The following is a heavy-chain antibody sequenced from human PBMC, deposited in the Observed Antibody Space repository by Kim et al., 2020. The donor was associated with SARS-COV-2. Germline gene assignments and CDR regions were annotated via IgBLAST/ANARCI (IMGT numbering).Heavy chain of an antibody. V-gene: IGHV4-39*01. D-gene: IGHD6-13*01. CDR3: ARHPPWAADKGGFDP. Sequence: NPSLTSRAATAVDTSKNQFSLKLSSVTAADTAIYYCARHPPWAADKGGFDPWGQGSLVTVSS. J-gene: IGHJ5*02.